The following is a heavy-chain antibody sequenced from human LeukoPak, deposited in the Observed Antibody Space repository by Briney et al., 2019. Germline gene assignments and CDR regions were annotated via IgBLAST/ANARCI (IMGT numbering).Heavy chain of an antibody. V-gene: IGHV3-30*18. CDR1: GFTFSSYG. CDR3: AKAYYYDSPFDY. Sequence: SGGSLRLSCAASGFTFSSYGMHWVGQAPGKGLEWVAVISYDGSNKYYADSVKGRFTISRDNSKNTLYLQMNSLRAEDTAVYYCAKAYYYDSPFDYWGQGTLVTVSS. D-gene: IGHD3-22*01. J-gene: IGHJ4*02. CDR2: ISYDGSNK.